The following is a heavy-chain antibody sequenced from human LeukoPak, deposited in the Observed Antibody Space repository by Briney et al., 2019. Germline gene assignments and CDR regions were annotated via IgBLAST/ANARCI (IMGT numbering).Heavy chain of an antibody. V-gene: IGHV3-33*01. CDR1: GFTFSSYG. CDR3: AREGSMSSSWYRAVWYYGMDV. D-gene: IGHD6-13*01. Sequence: PGGSLRLSCAASGFTFSSYGMHWVRQAPGKGLEWVAVIWYDGSNKYYADSVKGRFTISRDNSKNTLYLQMNSLRAEDTAVYYCAREGSMSSSWYRAVWYYGMDVWGQGTTVTVSS. J-gene: IGHJ6*02. CDR2: IWYDGSNK.